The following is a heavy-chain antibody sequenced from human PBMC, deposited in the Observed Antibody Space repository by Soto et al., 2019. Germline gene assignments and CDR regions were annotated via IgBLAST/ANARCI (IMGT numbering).Heavy chain of an antibody. V-gene: IGHV4-59*12. CDR2: IYYSGST. D-gene: IGHD6-19*01. CDR1: GGSISSYY. CDR3: ARGVDEAGTFLYYMDV. Sequence: SETLSLTCTVSGGSISSYYWSWIRQPPGKGLEWIGYIYYSGSTNYNPSLKSRVTISVDTSKNQFSLKLSSVTAADTAVYYCARGVDEAGTFLYYMDVWGKGTTVTVSS. J-gene: IGHJ6*03.